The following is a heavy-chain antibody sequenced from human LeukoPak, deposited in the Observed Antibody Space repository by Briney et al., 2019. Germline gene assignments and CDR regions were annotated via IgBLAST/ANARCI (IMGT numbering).Heavy chain of an antibody. J-gene: IGHJ3*02. D-gene: IGHD3-10*01. Sequence: SETLSLTCTVSGGSISSYYWSWIRQPAGKGLEWIGRIYTSGSTNYNPSLKSRVTISVDTSKNQFSLKLSSVTAADTAVYYCARAPDSSSGSYGAFDIWGQGTMVTVSS. CDR2: IYTSGST. V-gene: IGHV4-4*07. CDR3: ARAPDSSSGSYGAFDI. CDR1: GGSISSYY.